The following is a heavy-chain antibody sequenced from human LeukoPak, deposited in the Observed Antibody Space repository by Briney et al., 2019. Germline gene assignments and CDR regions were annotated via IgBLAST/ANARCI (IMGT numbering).Heavy chain of an antibody. CDR2: INPGNIT. CDR1: GFTLSSSF. CDR3: ARPFYFDSIDI. Sequence: PGGSLRLSRVASGFTLSSSFMDWVRQVPGKGLAWVSRINPGNITTYADSVKGRFTISRDNAKNTLYLQMNSLRAEDTAVYYCARPFYFDSIDIWGQGTLVTVSS. D-gene: IGHD3-22*01. V-gene: IGHV3-74*01. J-gene: IGHJ4*02.